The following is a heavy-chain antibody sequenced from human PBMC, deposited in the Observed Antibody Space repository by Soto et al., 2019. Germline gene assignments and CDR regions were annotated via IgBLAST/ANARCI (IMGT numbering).Heavy chain of an antibody. J-gene: IGHJ6*02. CDR1: GGSISIYY. CDR3: ARAGRGVFITGDYGRDV. CDR2: IYYSGST. D-gene: IGHD3-3*01. Sequence: NPSETLSLTCTVSGGSISIYYWSLIRQPPGKGLEWIGYIYYSGSTNYNPSLKSRVTISVDTSKNQFSLKLSSVTAADTAVYYCARAGRGVFITGDYGRDVGGQGIRVTVSS. V-gene: IGHV4-59*01.